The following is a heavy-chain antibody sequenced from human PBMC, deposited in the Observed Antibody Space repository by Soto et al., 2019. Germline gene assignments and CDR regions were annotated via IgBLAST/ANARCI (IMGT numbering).Heavy chain of an antibody. J-gene: IGHJ5*02. CDR3: ARYRGSYSYNCFDP. Sequence: SETLSLTCTVSGGSISSYYWSWIRQPPGKGLEWIGYIYYSGTTNYNPSLKSRVTISVDTSKNQFSLKLSSVTAADTAVYYCARYRGSYSYNCFDPWGQGTLVIVSS. CDR2: IYYSGTT. V-gene: IGHV4-59*01. CDR1: GGSISSYY. D-gene: IGHD1-26*01.